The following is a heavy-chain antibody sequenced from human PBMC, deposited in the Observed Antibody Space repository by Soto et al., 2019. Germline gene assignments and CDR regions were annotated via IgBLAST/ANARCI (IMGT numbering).Heavy chain of an antibody. CDR2: IYYSGST. CDR1: GGSISISSYY. D-gene: IGHD2-2*01. V-gene: IGHV4-39*01. CDR3: ARPSPEYRRGWFDP. J-gene: IGHJ5*02. Sequence: QLQLQESGPGLLKPSETLSLTCTVSGGSISISSYYWGWIRQPPGKGLEWIGSIYYSGSTYYNPSLKSRVTIAVDTSKNRVSLKLSSVTAADTAVYYCARPSPEYRRGWFDPWGQGTLVTVSS.